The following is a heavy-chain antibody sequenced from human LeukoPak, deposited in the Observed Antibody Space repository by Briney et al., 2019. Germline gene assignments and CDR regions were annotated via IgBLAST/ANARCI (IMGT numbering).Heavy chain of an antibody. CDR2: ISYDGSNE. J-gene: IGHJ4*01. CDR1: GFTFSSYV. CDR3: AREGFYFFDF. V-gene: IGHV3-30*04. Sequence: RRSLRLSCAASGFTFSSYVMHWVRQAPGKGLEWVVIISYDGSNEYYADSVKGRFTISRDNSKNTLYLQMNSLRAEDSAIYYCAREGFYFFDFWGQGTLVTVSS.